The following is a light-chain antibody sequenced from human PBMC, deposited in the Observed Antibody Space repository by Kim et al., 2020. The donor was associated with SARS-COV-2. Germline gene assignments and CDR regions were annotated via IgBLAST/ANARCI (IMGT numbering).Light chain of an antibody. CDR2: VAS. Sequence: ASVGDRVTITCRASQTISSNLNWYQVKPGKAPTLLIYVASNLQSGVPSRFSGSGSGTDFTLAISSLRPEDFATYYCQQSYSMPRTFGQGTKVDIK. CDR1: QTISSN. CDR3: QQSYSMPRT. V-gene: IGKV1-39*01. J-gene: IGKJ1*01.